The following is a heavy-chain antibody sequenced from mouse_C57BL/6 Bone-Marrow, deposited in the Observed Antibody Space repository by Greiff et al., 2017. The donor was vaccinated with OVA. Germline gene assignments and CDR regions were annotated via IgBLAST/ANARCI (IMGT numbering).Heavy chain of an antibody. V-gene: IGHV5-4*01. D-gene: IGHD1-1*01. CDR2: ISDGGSYT. J-gene: IGHJ2*01. CDR3: ARAGHYGSPFDY. Sequence: EVQRVESGGGLVKPGGSLKLSCAASGFTFSSYAMSWVRPTPEKRLEWVATISDGGSYTYYPDNVKGRFTISRDNAKNNLYLQMSHLKSEDTAMYYCARAGHYGSPFDYWGQGTTLTVSS. CDR1: GFTFSSYA.